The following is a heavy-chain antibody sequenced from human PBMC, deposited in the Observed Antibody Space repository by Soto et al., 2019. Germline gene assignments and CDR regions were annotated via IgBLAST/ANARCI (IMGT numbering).Heavy chain of an antibody. J-gene: IGHJ4*02. CDR3: ARGSNTYPSY. CDR2: INIDGGTT. D-gene: IGHD2-21*01. V-gene: IGHV3-74*01. CDR1: GFTFSNYW. Sequence: EVQLEESGGALVQPGGSLRLSCAVSGFTFSNYWMHWVRQAPGKGLVWVSRINIDGGTTSYADSVKGRFTISRDNAKNTLYLQMSSLRAEDTAVYYCARGSNTYPSYWGRGTLVTVSS.